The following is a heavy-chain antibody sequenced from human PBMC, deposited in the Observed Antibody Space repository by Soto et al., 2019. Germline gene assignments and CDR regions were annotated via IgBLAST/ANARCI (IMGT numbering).Heavy chain of an antibody. Sequence: EVQLVESGGGLVQPGGSLKLACLASGFPLSDTAIHWVRKASGKGLEWVGRIRSKTNNYATTYAAPVRGRFTLSRDDSKNTAYLQMNNLESEYAAVYYCTRHAGGQVEHSFYDYCMDVLGKGATVSV. D-gene: IGHD3-3*01. CDR1: GFPLSDTA. CDR2: IRSKTNNYAT. V-gene: IGHV3-73*01. CDR3: TRHAGGQVEHSFYDYCMDV. J-gene: IGHJ6*03.